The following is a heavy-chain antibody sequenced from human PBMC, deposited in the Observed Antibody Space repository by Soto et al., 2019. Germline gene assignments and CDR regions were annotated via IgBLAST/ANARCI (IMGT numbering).Heavy chain of an antibody. CDR3: ARGGQDFWSGPFDY. Sequence: SETLSLTCAVYGGSFSGDFCNWIRQPAGKGLEWIGRIDNSGSTNYNPSLKSRVTMSSDTSKNQFYLKLNSVPAADTAVYYCARGGQDFWSGPFDYWGQGALVTVSS. CDR1: GGSFSGDF. CDR2: IDNSGST. V-gene: IGHV4-59*10. J-gene: IGHJ4*02. D-gene: IGHD3-3*01.